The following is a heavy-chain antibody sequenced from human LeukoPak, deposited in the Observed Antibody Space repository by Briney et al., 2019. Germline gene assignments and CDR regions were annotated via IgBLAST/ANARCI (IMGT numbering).Heavy chain of an antibody. J-gene: IGHJ6*04. V-gene: IGHV5-10-1*01. D-gene: IGHD2-2*01. CDR3: ARELESIVPAAHPLTYFYYGMDV. CDR1: GSHFTSYW. Sequence: GGSLEISCKGSGSHFTSYWISWVRQMPGKGLEWMGRIDPTDSYTNYSPSFQGHVTISADKSISTAYLQWSSLKASDTAMYYCARELESIVPAAHPLTYFYYGMDVWGKGTTVTVSS. CDR2: IDPTDSYT.